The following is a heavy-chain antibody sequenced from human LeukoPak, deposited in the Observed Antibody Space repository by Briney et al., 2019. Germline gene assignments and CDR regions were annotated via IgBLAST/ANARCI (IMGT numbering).Heavy chain of an antibody. J-gene: IGHJ5*02. CDR1: GYTFSSYG. CDR3: ARDRSQRAYYDILTDIIGANWFDP. D-gene: IGHD3-9*01. V-gene: IGHV1-18*01. Sequence: ASVKVSCKASGYTFSSYGFSWVRQAPGQGLEWMGWISGYNGDTKYAEKLQGRVTVTTDTSTSTAFMELRSLRSDDTAVYYCARDRSQRAYYDILTDIIGANWFDPWGQGTLVTVSS. CDR2: ISGYNGDT.